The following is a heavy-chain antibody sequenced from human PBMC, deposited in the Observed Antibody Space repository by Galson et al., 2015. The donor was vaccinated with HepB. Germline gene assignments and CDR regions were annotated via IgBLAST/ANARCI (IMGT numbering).Heavy chain of an antibody. J-gene: IGHJ5*02. V-gene: IGHV1-58*01. CDR2: IVVDNGSK. Sequence: SVKVSCKASGLTFTGSAVQWVRQARGQRLEWIGWIVVDNGSKKYAQKFQERVTITRDMSTSTAYMELSSLSSEDTAVYYCALCTTTNCYGRFDPWGQGTLVTVSS. CDR1: GLTFTGSA. CDR3: ALCTTTNCYGRFDP. D-gene: IGHD2-2*01.